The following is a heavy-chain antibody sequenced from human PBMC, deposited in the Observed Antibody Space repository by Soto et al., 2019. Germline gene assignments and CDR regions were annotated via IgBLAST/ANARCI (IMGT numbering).Heavy chain of an antibody. V-gene: IGHV4-31*03. CDR1: GGSISSGGYY. J-gene: IGHJ4*02. CDR2: IYYSGST. D-gene: IGHD3-3*01. Sequence: QVQLQESGPGLVKPSQTLSLTCTVSGGSISSGGYYWSWIRQHPGKGLEWIGYIYYSGSTYYNPSLKSRVTIAVDTSKNQFSLKLSSVTAADTAVYYCARAWSDFWSGYYTFDYWGQGTLVTVSS. CDR3: ARAWSDFWSGYYTFDY.